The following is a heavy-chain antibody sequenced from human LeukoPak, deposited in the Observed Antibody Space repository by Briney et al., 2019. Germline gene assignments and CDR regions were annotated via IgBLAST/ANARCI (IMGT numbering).Heavy chain of an antibody. Sequence: GGSLRLSCATSGFIFSSYAMSWVREAPGRGLEWVSSVSGSVGSLYYADSVKGRFTISRDNPKNTLYLPMNSLRAEDTAVYYCARRVAGTQVWYFDYWGQRTLVTVSS. V-gene: IGHV3-23*01. J-gene: IGHJ4*02. CDR2: VSGSVGSL. CDR3: ARRVAGTQVWYFDY. D-gene: IGHD6-19*01. CDR1: GFIFSSYA.